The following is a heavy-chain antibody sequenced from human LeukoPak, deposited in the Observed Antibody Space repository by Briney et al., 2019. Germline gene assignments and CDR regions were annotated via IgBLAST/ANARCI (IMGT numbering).Heavy chain of an antibody. D-gene: IGHD3-9*01. J-gene: IGHJ4*02. CDR1: VYSFTSWW. CDR2: MYPGDSDT. Sequence: KPGEPLKFSCKSSVYSFTSWWSGWVRQMPGRDLEGMGIMYPGDSDTRYSPSFQGQVTISADKSISTDYLQWSRLNASDTAMYDCARPAGDILTGYYNWGQGTLVTVSS. CDR3: ARPAGDILTGYYN. V-gene: IGHV5-51*01.